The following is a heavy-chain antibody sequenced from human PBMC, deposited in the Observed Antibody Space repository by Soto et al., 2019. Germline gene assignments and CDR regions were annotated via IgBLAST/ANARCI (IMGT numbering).Heavy chain of an antibody. J-gene: IGHJ5*02. CDR1: GDSISGGSSF. D-gene: IGHD2-2*01. V-gene: IGHV4-31*03. Sequence: SETLSLTCTVSGDSISGGSSFWSWIRQPPGKGLEWIANVYYSGSSYYNPSLKSRLTISVDTTKNQFSLQLKSMTAADTAVYYCAKLSCTSSTCYFPGWFDPWGQGTLVTVSS. CDR2: VYYSGSS. CDR3: AKLSCTSSTCYFPGWFDP.